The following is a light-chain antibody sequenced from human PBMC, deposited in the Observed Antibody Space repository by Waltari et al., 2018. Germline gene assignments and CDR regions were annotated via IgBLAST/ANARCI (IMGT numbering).Light chain of an antibody. CDR3: QQYYRVPFT. V-gene: IGKV4-1*01. CDR2: WAS. J-gene: IGKJ3*01. Sequence: DFVMTQSPDSLTVSLGERATINCKSSQNVVNSANNKISLAWYQQKPGQSPQLLIYWASIRESGVPDRFSGSGSATDFTLTISSLQAEDVAVYYCQQYYRVPFTFGPGTRVEIK. CDR1: QNVVNSANNKIS.